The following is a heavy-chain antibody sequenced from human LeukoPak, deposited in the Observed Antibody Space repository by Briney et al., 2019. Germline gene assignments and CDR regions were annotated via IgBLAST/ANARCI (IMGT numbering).Heavy chain of an antibody. V-gene: IGHV3-7*01. CDR3: ARDGSVTYHTAFDY. Sequence: PGGSLRLSCSVSGFTFSNYWMTWVRQAPGRGLECLAIINEDGSEKHHVDSVEGRFTISRDNAKNLLFLEMNSLRDEDTAVYYCARDGSVTYHTAFDYWGQGTLVSVSA. D-gene: IGHD6-19*01. CDR1: GFTFSNYW. CDR2: INEDGSEK. J-gene: IGHJ4*02.